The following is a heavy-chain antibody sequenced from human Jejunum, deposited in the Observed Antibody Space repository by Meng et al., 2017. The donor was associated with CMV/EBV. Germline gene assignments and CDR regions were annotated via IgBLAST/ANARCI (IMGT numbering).Heavy chain of an antibody. CDR2: VFYSGSA. J-gene: IGHJ4*02. D-gene: IGHD2-15*01. CDR1: SSSSYS. Sequence: SSSSYSWCWLRPPPGQGLECIGSVFYSGSAYFNPSLRSRVTMPVDTSKNQFSLRLTSVTAADTAAYYCARQNRYCSGGICYRYFDYWGQGALVTVSS. CDR3: ARQNRYCSGGICYRYFDY. V-gene: IGHV4-39*01.